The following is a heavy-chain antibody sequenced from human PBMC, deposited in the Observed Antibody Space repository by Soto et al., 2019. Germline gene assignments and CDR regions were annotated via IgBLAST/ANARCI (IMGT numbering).Heavy chain of an antibody. CDR2: IYYGGGN. D-gene: IGHD3-10*01. CDR3: ARLWFGPNTAFNI. J-gene: IGHJ3*02. CDR1: GGAISTSSYY. Sequence: ETLTLSFTGSGGAISTSSYYWCWIRQPRGKGLEGIGSIYYGGGNYFGPFRRSRVYLYVEPSKNKFSLKLSSVTAADTAVYYCARLWFGPNTAFNIWGQGKMGT. V-gene: IGHV4-39*01.